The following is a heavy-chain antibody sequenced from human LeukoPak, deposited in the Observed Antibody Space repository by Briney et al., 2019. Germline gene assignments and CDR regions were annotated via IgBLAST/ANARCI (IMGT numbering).Heavy chain of an antibody. CDR3: ARDRSGYGNYFDF. V-gene: IGHV1-69*06. J-gene: IGHJ4*02. D-gene: IGHD5-18*01. Sequence: GASVKVSCKASGDTFTNYAISWVRQAPGQGLEWMGAITKFGSTNYALNFVGRVTMTADKSTSTAYLELSSVKSDDTAVYYCARDRSGYGNYFDFWGQGTLVAVSS. CDR1: GDTFTNYA. CDR2: ITKFGST.